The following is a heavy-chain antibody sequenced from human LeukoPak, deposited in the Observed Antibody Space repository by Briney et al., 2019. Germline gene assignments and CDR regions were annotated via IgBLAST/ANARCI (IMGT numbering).Heavy chain of an antibody. CDR2: LYISGST. J-gene: IGHJ4*02. CDR1: GASISSYY. V-gene: IGHV4-4*07. D-gene: IGHD3-10*01. CDR3: ARDLSGSLYFDY. Sequence: PSETLSLTCTVSGASISSYYYNWIRQTAGRGLEWIGRLYISGSTDYNPSLKSRVTISVDTSKNQFSLKLSSLTAADTAVYFCARDLSGSLYFDYWGQGVLVTVSS.